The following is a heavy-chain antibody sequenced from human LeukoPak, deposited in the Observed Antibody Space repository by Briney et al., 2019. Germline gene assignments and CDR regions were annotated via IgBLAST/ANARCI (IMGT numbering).Heavy chain of an antibody. D-gene: IGHD3-22*01. CDR1: GFTFTSYG. V-gene: IGHV3-30*18. CDR2: ISYDGSNK. J-gene: IGHJ4*02. CDR3: AKDLSNLRITMIVVVINVDY. Sequence: PGGSLRLSCAASGFTFTSYGMHWVRQAPGKGLEWVAVISYDGSNKYYADSVKGRFTISRDNFKNTLYLQMNSLRAEDTAVYYCAKDLSNLRITMIVVVINVDYWGQGTLVTVSS.